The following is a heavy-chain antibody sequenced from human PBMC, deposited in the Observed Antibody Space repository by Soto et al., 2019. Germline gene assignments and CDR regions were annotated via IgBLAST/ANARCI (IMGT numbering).Heavy chain of an antibody. V-gene: IGHV4-31*03. CDR2: IYYSGST. Sequence: SETLSLTCTVSGGSISSGGYYWSWIRQHPGKGLEWIGYIYYSGSTYYNPSLKSRVTISVDTSKNQFSLKLSSVTAADTAVYYCARDREVVAEDVSYYFDYWGQGTLVTVSS. CDR1: GGSISSGGYY. J-gene: IGHJ4*02. CDR3: ARDREVVAEDVSYYFDY. D-gene: IGHD5-12*01.